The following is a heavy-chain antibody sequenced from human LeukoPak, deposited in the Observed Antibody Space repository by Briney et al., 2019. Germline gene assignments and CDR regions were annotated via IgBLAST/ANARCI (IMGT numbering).Heavy chain of an antibody. D-gene: IGHD6-13*01. J-gene: IGHJ4*02. Sequence: SVKVSCKASGGTFSSYAISWVRQAPGQGLEWMGGIIPIFGTANYAQKFQGRVTITTDESTSTAYVELSSLRSEDTAVYYAVYSSSWYEGVDYWGQGTLVTVSS. V-gene: IGHV1-69*05. CDR3: VYSSSWYEGVDY. CDR1: GGTFSSYA. CDR2: IIPIFGTA.